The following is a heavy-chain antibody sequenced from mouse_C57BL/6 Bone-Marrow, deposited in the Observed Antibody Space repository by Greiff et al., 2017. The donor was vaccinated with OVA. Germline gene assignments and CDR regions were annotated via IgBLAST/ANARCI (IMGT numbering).Heavy chain of an antibody. CDR2: INPSSGYT. J-gene: IGHJ1*03. CDR3: ARSHYGSSYDWYFDV. D-gene: IGHD1-1*01. V-gene: IGHV1-4*01. Sequence: QVQLKESGAELARPGASVKMSCKASGYTFTSYTMHWVKQRPGQGLEWIGYINPSSGYTKYNQKFKDKATLTADKSSSTAYMQLSSLTSEDSAVYYCARSHYGSSYDWYFDVWGTGTTVTVSS. CDR1: GYTFTSYT.